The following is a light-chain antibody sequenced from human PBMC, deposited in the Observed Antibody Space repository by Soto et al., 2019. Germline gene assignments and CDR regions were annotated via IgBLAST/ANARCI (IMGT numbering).Light chain of an antibody. CDR2: DAS. CDR3: QQRSNWPPVT. Sequence: EIVLTQSPATLSLSPGERATLSCRASQSVSRYLAWYQQKPGQPPRLLIYDASTRATGIPARFSGRGSGTDFTLTISSLEHEDFAVYFCQQRSNWPPVTFGGGTKVEIK. J-gene: IGKJ4*01. CDR1: QSVSRY. V-gene: IGKV3-11*01.